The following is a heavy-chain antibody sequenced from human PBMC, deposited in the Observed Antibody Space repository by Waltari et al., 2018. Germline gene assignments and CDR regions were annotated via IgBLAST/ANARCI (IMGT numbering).Heavy chain of an antibody. CDR1: GYTFTGYY. V-gene: IGHV1-2*06. J-gene: IGHJ3*02. D-gene: IGHD3-3*01. CDR3: ARDRRVVISSDAFDI. CDR2: INPNSGGT. Sequence: QVQLVQSGAEVKKPGASVKVSCKASGYTFTGYYMHWVRQAPGQGLEWMGRINPNSGGTNYAQKFQGRVTMTRDTSISTAYMELSRLRSDDTAVYYCARDRRVVISSDAFDIWGQGTMVTVSS.